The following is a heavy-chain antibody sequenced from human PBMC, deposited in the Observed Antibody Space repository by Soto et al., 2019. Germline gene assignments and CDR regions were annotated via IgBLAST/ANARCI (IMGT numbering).Heavy chain of an antibody. CDR2: ISGSGGST. V-gene: IGHV3-23*01. CDR1: GFTFSSYA. D-gene: IGHD6-13*01. CDR3: ARDRSIAAADPFDY. Sequence: GGSLRLSCAASGFTFSSYAMSWVRQAPGKGLEWVSAISGSGGSTYYADSVKGRFTISRDNAKNSLYLQMNSLRAEDTAVYYCARDRSIAAADPFDYWGQGTLVTVSS. J-gene: IGHJ4*02.